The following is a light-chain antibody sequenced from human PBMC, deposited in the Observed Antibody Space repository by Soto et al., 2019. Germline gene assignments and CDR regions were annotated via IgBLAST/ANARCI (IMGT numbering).Light chain of an antibody. CDR2: KAS. Sequence: DIQMTQSPSTLSASVGDRVTITCRASQSISSWLAWYQQKTGKAPKLLIYKASSLESGVPSRFSGSGSGTEFTLTISSLQPDEFATYYCEQYNSYPLTFGGGTKVEIK. V-gene: IGKV1-5*03. J-gene: IGKJ4*01. CDR1: QSISSW. CDR3: EQYNSYPLT.